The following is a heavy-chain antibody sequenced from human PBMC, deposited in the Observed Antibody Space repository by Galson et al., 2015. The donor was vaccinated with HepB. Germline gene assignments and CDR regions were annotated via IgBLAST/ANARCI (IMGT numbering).Heavy chain of an antibody. CDR2: IYPGDSDT. J-gene: IGHJ6*02. Sequence: QSGAEVKKPGESLKISCKGSGYSFTSYWIGWVRQMPGKGLERMGIIYPGDSDTRYSPSFQGQVTISADKSISTAYLQWSSLKASDTAMYYCARYRITIFGVASDGEKDDYYYGMDVWGQGTTVTVSS. CDR3: ARYRITIFGVASDGEKDDYYYGMDV. CDR1: GYSFTSYW. D-gene: IGHD3-3*01. V-gene: IGHV5-51*01.